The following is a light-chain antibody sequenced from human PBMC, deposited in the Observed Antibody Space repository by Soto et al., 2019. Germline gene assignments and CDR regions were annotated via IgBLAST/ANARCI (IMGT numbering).Light chain of an antibody. J-gene: IGKJ1*01. V-gene: IGKV1-5*03. CDR1: QTISSW. CDR2: KAS. Sequence: DIQMTQSPSTLSGSVGDRFIIVCRASQTISSWLAWYQQKPGKAPKLLIYKASTLKSGVPSRFSGSGSGTEFTLTISSLQAEDVAVYYCQQYYGPPTSGQGTKVDIK. CDR3: QQYYGPPT.